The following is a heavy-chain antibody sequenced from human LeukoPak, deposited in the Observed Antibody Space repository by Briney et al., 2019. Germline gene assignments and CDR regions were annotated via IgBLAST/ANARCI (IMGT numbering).Heavy chain of an antibody. D-gene: IGHD2-2*01. CDR1: GYSISSGYY. CDR2: MYHSGST. CDR3: AKNCSSTSCYWNDAFDI. V-gene: IGHV4-38-2*01. J-gene: IGHJ3*02. Sequence: SETLSLTCAVSGYSISSGYYWGWIRQPPGKGLEWIASMYHSGSTYYNPSLKSRVTISVDTSKNRFSLKLSSVTAADTAVYYCAKNCSSTSCYWNDAFDIWGQGTMVTVSS.